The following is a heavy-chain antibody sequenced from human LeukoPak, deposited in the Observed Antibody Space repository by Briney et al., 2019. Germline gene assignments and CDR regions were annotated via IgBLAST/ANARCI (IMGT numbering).Heavy chain of an antibody. CDR3: ARDQSTEYYYYYYMDV. J-gene: IGHJ6*03. Sequence: GGSLRLSCAASGFTFSSYSMSWVRQAPGKGLEWVATIKPDGRDTYYVDSVKGRFTISRDNAKNSLYLQMNSLRAEDTAVYYCARDQSTEYYYYYYMDVWGKGTTVTVSS. CDR2: IKPDGRDT. V-gene: IGHV3-7*01. CDR1: GFTFSSYS.